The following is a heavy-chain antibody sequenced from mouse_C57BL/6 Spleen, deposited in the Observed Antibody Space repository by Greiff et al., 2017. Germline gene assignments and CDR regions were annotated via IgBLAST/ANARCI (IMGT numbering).Heavy chain of an antibody. Sequence: EVQLQESGAELVKPGASVKLSCTASGFNIKDYYMHWVKQRTEQGLEWIGRIDPEDGETKYAPKFQGKATITADTSSTTAYLQLSSLTSEDTAVYYCASPFRRLRRTGYYFDYWGQGTTLTVSS. V-gene: IGHV14-2*01. D-gene: IGHD2-2*01. CDR3: ASPFRRLRRTGYYFDY. CDR2: IDPEDGET. J-gene: IGHJ2*01. CDR1: GFNIKDYY.